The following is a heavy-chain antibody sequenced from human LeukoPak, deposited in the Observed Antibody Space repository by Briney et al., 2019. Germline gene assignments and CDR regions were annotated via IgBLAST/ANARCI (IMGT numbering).Heavy chain of an antibody. CDR1: GDAISSSSYF. CDR3: ARRHGRSSRRDS. D-gene: IGHD6-13*01. J-gene: IGHJ4*02. CDR2: IYYSGST. Sequence: SETLSLTCTVSGDAISSSSYFWGWIRQPPGKGLEWIGNIYYSGSTHYNPSLKSRVTISVDMSKNQFSLDLISVTAADTAMYYCARRHGRSSRRDSWGQGTLVTVSS. V-gene: IGHV4-39*01.